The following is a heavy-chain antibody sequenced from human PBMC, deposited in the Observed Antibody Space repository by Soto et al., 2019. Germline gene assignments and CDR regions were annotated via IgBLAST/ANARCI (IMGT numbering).Heavy chain of an antibody. V-gene: IGHV3-23*01. Sequence: GGSLRLSCAASGFTFSSYAMSWVRQAPGKGLEWVSAISGSGGSTYYADSVKGRFTISRDNSKNTLYLQMNSLRAEDTAVYYCAKDRAPYCSGGSCYSGDFDYWGQGTLVTVSS. J-gene: IGHJ4*02. CDR1: GFTFSSYA. CDR3: AKDRAPYCSGGSCYSGDFDY. CDR2: ISGSGGST. D-gene: IGHD2-15*01.